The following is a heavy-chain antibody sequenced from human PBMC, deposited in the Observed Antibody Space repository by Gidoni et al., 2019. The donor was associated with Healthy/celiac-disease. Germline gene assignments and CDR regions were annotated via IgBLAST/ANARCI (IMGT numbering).Heavy chain of an antibody. CDR3: ARASSGYYLPFDY. D-gene: IGHD3-22*01. CDR1: GGSISSYY. V-gene: IGHV4-59*01. J-gene: IGHJ4*02. CDR2: IYYSGST. Sequence: QVQLQESGPGLVQPSETLSLTCPVSGGSISSYYWSWIRQPPGKGLEWIGYIYYSGSTNYNPSLKSRVTISVDTSKNQFSLKLSSVTAADTAVYYCARASSGYYLPFDYWGQGTLVTVSS.